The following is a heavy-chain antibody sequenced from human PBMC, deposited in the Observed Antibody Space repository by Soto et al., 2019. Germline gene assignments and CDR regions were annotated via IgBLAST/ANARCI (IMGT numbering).Heavy chain of an antibody. V-gene: IGHV3-30-3*01. CDR3: ARDSNWSGDY. D-gene: IGHD3-3*01. Sequence: QVQLVESGGGVVQPGRSLRLSCAASGFIFSAYAMHWVRQTPGKGLEWVAVISYDGRNINYADSVKGRFTISRDNSKNTLYLQMDSLRADDTALYYCARDSNWSGDYWGQGSLVTVSS. CDR1: GFIFSAYA. J-gene: IGHJ4*02. CDR2: ISYDGRNI.